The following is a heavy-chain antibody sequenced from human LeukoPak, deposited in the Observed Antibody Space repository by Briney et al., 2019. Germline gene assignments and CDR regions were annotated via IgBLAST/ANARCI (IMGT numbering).Heavy chain of an antibody. V-gene: IGHV4-38-2*01. J-gene: IGHJ6*03. CDR1: GYSISSGYY. D-gene: IGHD3-10*01. CDR3: ARLTVRGPSYMDV. CDR2: IYHSGST. Sequence: PSETLSLTCAVSGYSISSGYYWGWIRQPPGKGLEWIGSIYHSGSTYYNPSLKSRVTISVDTSKNQFSLQLSSVTAADTAVYYCARLTVRGPSYMDVWGKGTTVTVSS.